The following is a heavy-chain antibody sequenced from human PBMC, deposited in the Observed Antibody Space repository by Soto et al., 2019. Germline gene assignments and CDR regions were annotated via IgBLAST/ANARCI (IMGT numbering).Heavy chain of an antibody. D-gene: IGHD6-19*01. J-gene: IGHJ6*02. CDR3: AKERLNSSGWYYYYYGMDV. CDR1: GFTFSSYA. V-gene: IGHV3-23*01. Sequence: GGSLRLSCAASGFTFSSYAMSWVRQAPGKGLEWVSAISGRGGSTYYADSVKGRFTISRDNSKNTLYLQMNSLRAEDTAVYYCAKERLNSSGWYYYYYGMDVWGQGTTVTVSS. CDR2: ISGRGGST.